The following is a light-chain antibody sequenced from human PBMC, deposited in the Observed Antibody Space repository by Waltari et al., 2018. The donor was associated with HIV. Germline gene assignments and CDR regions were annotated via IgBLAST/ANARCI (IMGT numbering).Light chain of an antibody. CDR3: QSYDSSLTTWV. J-gene: IGLJ3*02. V-gene: IGLV1-40*01. CDR2: GNS. Sequence: QSVLTQPPSVSGAPGQRVTISCTGSSSNIGAGYDVTWYQQLPGTAPKLLIYGNSNRPSGVPDRFSGSKSGTSASLAITGLQAADETDYYCQSYDSSLTTWVFGGGTKLTVL. CDR1: SSNIGAGYD.